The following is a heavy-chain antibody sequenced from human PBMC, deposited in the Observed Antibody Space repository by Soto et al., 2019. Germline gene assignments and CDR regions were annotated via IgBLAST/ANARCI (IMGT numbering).Heavy chain of an antibody. CDR2: ISNNGDTA. Sequence: PGGSLRLSCAASGFTFSSYSMHWVRQAPGKGLEWVASISNNGDTAYYADSVKGRFTISRGNSENTLYLQMNGLRADDTALYFCAKSRVFIGAIVTLLDSWGQGTHVTVSS. CDR1: GFTFSSYS. J-gene: IGHJ4*02. CDR3: AKSRVFIGAIVTLLDS. V-gene: IGHV3-23*01. D-gene: IGHD3-16*02.